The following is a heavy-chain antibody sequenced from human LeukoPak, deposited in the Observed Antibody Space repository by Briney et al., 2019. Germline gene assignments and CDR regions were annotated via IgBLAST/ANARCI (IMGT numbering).Heavy chain of an antibody. CDR1: GGSISSYY. Sequence: PSETLSLTCTVSGGSISSYYWSWIRQPPGKGLEWIGYIYYSGSTNYNPSLKSRVTISVDTSKNQFSLKLSSVTAADTAVYYCARAVYDSSGYYLRYWGQGTLVTVSS. D-gene: IGHD3-22*01. CDR3: ARAVYDSSGYYLRY. J-gene: IGHJ4*02. CDR2: IYYSGST. V-gene: IGHV4-59*01.